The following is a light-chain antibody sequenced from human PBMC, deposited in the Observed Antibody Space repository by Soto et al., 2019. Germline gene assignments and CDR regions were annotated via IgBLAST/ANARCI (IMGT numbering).Light chain of an antibody. CDR1: QSVSNNY. J-gene: IGKJ1*01. V-gene: IGKV3-20*01. CDR3: LQYGDSLRT. Sequence: EIVLTQSPGTLSLSPGERATLSCRASQSVSNNYLAWYQQKPGQAPRLLIYGASNRATGIPDRFSGSGSGTDFTLIITSLEPEDFALYYCLQYGDSLRTFGQGAKVDI. CDR2: GAS.